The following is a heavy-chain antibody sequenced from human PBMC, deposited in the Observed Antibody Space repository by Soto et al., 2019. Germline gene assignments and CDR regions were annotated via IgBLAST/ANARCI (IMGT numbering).Heavy chain of an antibody. J-gene: IGHJ6*02. D-gene: IGHD1-1*01. CDR2: IFYSGTT. Sequence: SETLSLTCTVSGSSVSTGAYYWSWLRQTPGKGLEWIGHIFYSGTTYYNPSLKSQLTISVDTSKNHFSLRLTSVTAADTAVYYCARDLWVEPELYYYGMDVWGQGTTVTVSS. CDR1: GSSVSTGAYY. V-gene: IGHV4-30-4*01. CDR3: ARDLWVEPELYYYGMDV.